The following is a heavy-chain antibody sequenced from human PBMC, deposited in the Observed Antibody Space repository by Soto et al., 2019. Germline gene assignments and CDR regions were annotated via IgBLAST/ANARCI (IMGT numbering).Heavy chain of an antibody. V-gene: IGHV3-23*01. CDR3: ANPNIVATSVVDLFDY. J-gene: IGHJ4*02. D-gene: IGHD5-12*01. CDR2: MSGSGGST. Sequence: EVQLLESGGGLVQPGGSLRLSCAASGFTFSSYAMSWVRQAPGKGLEWVSAMSGSGGSTYYADSVKGRFTISRDNSKNTLYLQMNSLRADDTAVYYCANPNIVATSVVDLFDYWGQGTLVTVSS. CDR1: GFTFSSYA.